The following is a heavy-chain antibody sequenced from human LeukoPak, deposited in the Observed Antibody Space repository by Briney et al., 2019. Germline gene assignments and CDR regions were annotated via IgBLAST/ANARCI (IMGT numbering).Heavy chain of an antibody. CDR1: GFTFSSYW. CDR2: INHSGST. V-gene: IGHV4-34*08. Sequence: GSLRLSCAASGFTFSSYWMSWVRQPPGKGLEWIGEINHSGSTNYNPSLKSRITISVDTSKNQFSLKLNSVTAADTAVYYCAGAVAGTYYWGQGTLVTVSS. J-gene: IGHJ4*02. CDR3: AGAVAGTYY. D-gene: IGHD6-19*01.